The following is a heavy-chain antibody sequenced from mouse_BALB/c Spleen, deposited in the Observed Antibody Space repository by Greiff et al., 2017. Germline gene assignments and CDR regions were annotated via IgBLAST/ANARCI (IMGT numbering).Heavy chain of an antibody. D-gene: IGHD2-4*01. CDR3: ASSYDYDEAWFAY. CDR2: IWAGGST. V-gene: IGHV2-9*02. Sequence: QVQLKESGPGLVAPSQSLSITCTVSGFSLTSYGVHWVRQPPGKGLEWLGVIWAGGSTNYNSALMSRLSISKDNSKSQVFLKMNSLQTDDTAMYYCASSYDYDEAWFAYWGQGTLVTVSA. CDR1: GFSLTSYG. J-gene: IGHJ3*01.